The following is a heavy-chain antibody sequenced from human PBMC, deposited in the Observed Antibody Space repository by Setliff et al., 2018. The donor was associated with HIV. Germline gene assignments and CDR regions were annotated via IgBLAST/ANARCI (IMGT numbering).Heavy chain of an antibody. D-gene: IGHD1-26*01. V-gene: IGHV4-39*01. CDR2: IFYSWIN. CDR1: GGSINSRTNY. CDR3: VRQSGSFWYVDP. Sequence: SETLSLTCNVSGGSINSRTNYWGWMRQPPGTGLERFGRIFYSWINYYNPSLEGRITLSIDLSRNQFSLKLTSVTAADSALYFCVRQSGSFWYVDPWGQGTQVTVSS. J-gene: IGHJ5*02.